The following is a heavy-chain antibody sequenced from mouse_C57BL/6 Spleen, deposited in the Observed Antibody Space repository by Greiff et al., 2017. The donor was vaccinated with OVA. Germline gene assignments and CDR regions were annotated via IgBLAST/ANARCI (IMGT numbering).Heavy chain of an antibody. CDR3: ARSKAQATFDY. V-gene: IGHV1-59*01. CDR2: IDPSDSYT. Sequence: VQLQQPGAELVRPGPSVKLSCKASGYTFTSYWMHWVKQRPGQGLEWIGVIDPSDSYTNYNQKFKGKATLTVDTSSSTAYMQLSSLTSEDSAVYYCARSKAQATFDYWGQGTTLTVSS. J-gene: IGHJ2*01. D-gene: IGHD3-2*02. CDR1: GYTFTSYW.